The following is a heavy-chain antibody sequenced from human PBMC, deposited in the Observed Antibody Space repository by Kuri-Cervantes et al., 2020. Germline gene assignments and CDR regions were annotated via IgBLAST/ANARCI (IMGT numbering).Heavy chain of an antibody. CDR1: GFTFSSYA. J-gene: IGHJ6*03. D-gene: IGHD3-16*01. Sequence: GGSLRLSCAASGFTFSSYAMHWVRQAPGKGLEYVSAISSNGGSTYYAHSVEGRFTISRDNSKNTLYLQMGSLRAEDMAVYYCARMGEPYYMDVWGKGTTVTVSS. CDR2: ISSNGGST. CDR3: ARMGEPYYMDV. V-gene: IGHV3-64*01.